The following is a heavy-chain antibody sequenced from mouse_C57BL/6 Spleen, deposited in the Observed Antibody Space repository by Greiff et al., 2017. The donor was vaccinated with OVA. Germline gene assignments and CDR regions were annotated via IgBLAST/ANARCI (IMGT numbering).Heavy chain of an antibody. CDR1: DSEVFPIAY. D-gene: IGHD1-1*01. V-gene: IGHV15-2*01. CDR3: ARRVYYGSSPWFAY. J-gene: IGHJ3*01. CDR2: ILPSIGRT. Sequence: QVQLQQSGSELRSPGSSVKLSCKDFDSEVFPIAYMSWVRQKPGHGFEWIGGILPSIGRTIYGEKFEDKATLDADTLSNTAYLELNSLTSEDSAIYYCARRVYYGSSPWFAYWGQGTLVTVSA.